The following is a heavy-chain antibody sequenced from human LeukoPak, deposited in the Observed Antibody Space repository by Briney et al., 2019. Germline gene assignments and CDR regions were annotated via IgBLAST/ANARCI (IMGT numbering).Heavy chain of an antibody. D-gene: IGHD3-10*01. CDR3: ARGLFTMVRGVITYMDV. Sequence: ASVKVSCKSSGYTFTSYYMHWVRQAPGQALEWMVIINPSGCSTSYAQKYQGSHTMTSETSTSTVYMVLRSLRSVTTAVYYCARGLFTMVRGVITYMDVWGKGTTVTVSS. J-gene: IGHJ6*03. CDR1: GYTFTSYY. CDR2: INPSGCST. V-gene: IGHV1-46*01.